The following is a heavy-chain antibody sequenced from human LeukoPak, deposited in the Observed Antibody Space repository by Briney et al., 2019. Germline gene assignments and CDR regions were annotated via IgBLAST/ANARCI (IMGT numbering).Heavy chain of an antibody. CDR1: GGSFSGYY. J-gene: IGHJ4*02. CDR3: ARGRHAGGIAAAGTRYYFDY. D-gene: IGHD6-13*01. Sequence: SETLSLTCAVYGGSFSGYYWSWIRQPPGKGLEWIGEINHSGSTNYNPSLKSRVTISVDTYKNQFSLKLSSVTAADTAVYYCARGRHAGGIAAAGTRYYFDYWGQGTLVTVSS. V-gene: IGHV4-34*01. CDR2: INHSGST.